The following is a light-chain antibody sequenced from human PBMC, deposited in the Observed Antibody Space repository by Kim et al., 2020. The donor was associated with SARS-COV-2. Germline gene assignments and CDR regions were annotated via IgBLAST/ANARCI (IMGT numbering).Light chain of an antibody. CDR2: DVS. V-gene: IGLV2-14*04. CDR3: SSHTTSSTYV. Sequence: GRSSPGSCTGTSSGVGYYNSVPWYQQHPGKAPKLIMYDVSERTSGVSNRFSGSQSGNTASLTISGLRAEDEADYYCSSHTTSSTYVFGSGTRVTVL. CDR1: SSGVGYYNS. J-gene: IGLJ1*01.